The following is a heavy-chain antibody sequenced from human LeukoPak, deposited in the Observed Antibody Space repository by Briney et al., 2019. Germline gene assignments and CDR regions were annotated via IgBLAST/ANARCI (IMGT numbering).Heavy chain of an antibody. CDR3: ARLRGSVSVYFDL. CDR2: IYYSGST. CDR1: GGSISSYY. V-gene: IGHV4-59*08. J-gene: IGHJ2*01. D-gene: IGHD3-10*01. Sequence: SETLSLTCTVSGGSISSYYWSWIRQPPGKGLEWIGYIYYSGSTNYNPSLKSRVTISVDTSKNQFSLKLSSVTAADTAVYYCARLRGSVSVYFDLWGRGTLVTVSS.